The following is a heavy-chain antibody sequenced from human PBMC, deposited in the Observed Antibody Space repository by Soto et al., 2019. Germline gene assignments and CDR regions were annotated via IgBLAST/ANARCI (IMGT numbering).Heavy chain of an antibody. V-gene: IGHV3-23*01. CDR2: ISGSGGDI. CDR3: ATHSRDH. CDR1: GLTFSRAD. Sequence: EVQLSESGGGLVQPGGSLRLSCAASGLTFSRADLSWVLQAPGKGLEWVSAISGSGGDIHYADSVKGRFTVSRDNPKNTLYLQMSSLRVEDTAIYYCATHSRDHWGQGTLVTVSS. J-gene: IGHJ4*02.